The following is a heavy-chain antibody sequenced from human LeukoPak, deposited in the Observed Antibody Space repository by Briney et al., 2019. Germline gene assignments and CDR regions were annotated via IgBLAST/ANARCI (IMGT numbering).Heavy chain of an antibody. D-gene: IGHD6-19*01. Sequence: GGSLRLSCAASGFTFSTYGMTWVRQAPGRGLEWVSAISGSAARTFYADSVKGRFTISRDNSKNTLYLQMNSLRAEDTAVYYCARRSGIAVAGAFDYWGQGTLVTVSS. V-gene: IGHV3-23*01. CDR2: ISGSAART. CDR1: GFTFSTYG. J-gene: IGHJ4*02. CDR3: ARRSGIAVAGAFDY.